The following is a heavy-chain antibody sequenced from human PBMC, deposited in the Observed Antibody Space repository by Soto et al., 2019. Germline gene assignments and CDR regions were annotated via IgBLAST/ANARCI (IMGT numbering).Heavy chain of an antibody. V-gene: IGHV3-30*18. CDR1: GFTFSSYG. Sequence: QVQLVESGGGVVQPGRSLRLSCAASGFTFSSYGMHWVRQAPGKGLEWVAVISYDGSNKYYADSVKGRFTISRDNSKNTLYLQMNSLRAEDTAVYYCAKGRPRQLVLFDYWGQGTLVTVSS. D-gene: IGHD6-13*01. CDR3: AKGRPRQLVLFDY. J-gene: IGHJ4*02. CDR2: ISYDGSNK.